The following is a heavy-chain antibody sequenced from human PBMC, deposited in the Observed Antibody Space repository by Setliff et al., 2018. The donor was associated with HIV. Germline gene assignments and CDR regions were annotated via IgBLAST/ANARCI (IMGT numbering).Heavy chain of an antibody. V-gene: IGHV3-20*04. D-gene: IGHD3-22*01. CDR1: GFKFDDYG. CDR2: ISWSGSGI. Sequence: GGSLRLSCAASGFKFDDYGMSWVRQGPGKGLEWVAGISWSGSGIGYGDSVKGRFTISRDDDRNFLFLQMNSLRAEDTAIYFCARSFPYYYDGSVYDDFWGQGTLVTSPQ. CDR3: ARSFPYYYDGSVYDDF. J-gene: IGHJ4*02.